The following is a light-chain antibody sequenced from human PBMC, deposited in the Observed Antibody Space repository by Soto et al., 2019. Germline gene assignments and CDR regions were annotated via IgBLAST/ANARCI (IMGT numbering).Light chain of an antibody. CDR2: EVT. J-gene: IGLJ1*01. V-gene: IGLV2-14*01. CDR1: TSDIGAYDY. Sequence: QSALAQPASVSGSPGQSITIPCTGTTSDIGAYDYVSWCQQHPGKVPKLIIFEVTKRPSGFSSRFSGSKSGNTASLTISGLQAEDEADYYCSSYSSSDIFYVFGTGTKVTVL. CDR3: SSYSSSDIFYV.